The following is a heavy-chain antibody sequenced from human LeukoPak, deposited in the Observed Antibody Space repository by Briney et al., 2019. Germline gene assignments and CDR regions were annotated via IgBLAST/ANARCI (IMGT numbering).Heavy chain of an antibody. Sequence: GRSLRLSCAASGFTFSSYWMHWVRQAPGKGLVWVSRINSDGSSTSYADSVKGRFTISRDNAKNTLYLQMNSLRAEDTAVYYCARAQGRDRIAVAGSPEYFQHWGQGTLVTVSS. D-gene: IGHD6-19*01. CDR1: GFTFSSYW. V-gene: IGHV3-74*01. CDR3: ARAQGRDRIAVAGSPEYFQH. J-gene: IGHJ1*01. CDR2: INSDGSST.